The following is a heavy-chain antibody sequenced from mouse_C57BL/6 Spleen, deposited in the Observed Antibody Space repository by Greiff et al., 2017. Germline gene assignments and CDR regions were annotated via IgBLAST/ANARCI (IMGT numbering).Heavy chain of an antibody. J-gene: IGHJ4*01. V-gene: IGHV5-12*01. CDR2: ISNGGGSP. CDR3: ARALNSYAMDY. D-gene: IGHD1-3*01. CDR1: GFTFSDYY. Sequence: EVKLVESGGGLVQPGGSLKLSCAASGFTFSDYYMYWVRQTPEKRLEWVAYISNGGGSPYYPDTVKGRFTISRDNAKNTLYLQMSRLKSEDTAMYYCARALNSYAMDYWGQGTSVTVSS.